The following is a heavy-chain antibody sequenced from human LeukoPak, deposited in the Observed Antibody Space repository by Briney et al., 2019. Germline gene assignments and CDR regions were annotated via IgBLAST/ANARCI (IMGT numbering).Heavy chain of an antibody. V-gene: IGHV1-8*03. CDR2: MNPNSGNT. CDR3: ARVGWFAELLVRSYYFDY. CDR1: GYTFTSYD. Sequence: GASVKVSCKASGYTFTSYDINWVRQATGQGLEWMGWMNPNSGNTGYAQKFQGRVTITRNTSISTAYMELSSLRSEDTAVYYCARVGWFAELLVRSYYFDYWGQGTLVTVSS. J-gene: IGHJ4*02. D-gene: IGHD3-10*01.